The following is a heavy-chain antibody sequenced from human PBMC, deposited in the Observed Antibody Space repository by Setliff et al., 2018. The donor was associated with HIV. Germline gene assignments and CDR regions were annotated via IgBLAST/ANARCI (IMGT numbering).Heavy chain of an antibody. J-gene: IGHJ4*02. D-gene: IGHD6-6*01. CDR1: GGSFSGFY. CDR2: VSHRGNT. Sequence: SETLSLTCAVYGGSFSGFYWIWIRQPPRKGLEWIGEVSHRGNTNDNPSLKSRVTISVDTSKNQFSLKLNSVTAADTAVYYCARARSLITVRRSFDYWGQGTLVTVSS. V-gene: IGHV4-34*01. CDR3: ARARSLITVRRSFDY.